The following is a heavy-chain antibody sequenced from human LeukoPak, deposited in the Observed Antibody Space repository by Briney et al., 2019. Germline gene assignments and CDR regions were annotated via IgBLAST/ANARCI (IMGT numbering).Heavy chain of an antibody. J-gene: IGHJ4*02. CDR1: GFTFSSYD. CDR3: ARGSGYSYGWAFHY. CDR2: IGTAGDT. D-gene: IGHD5-18*01. Sequence: PGGSLRLSCAASGFTFSSYDMHWVRQATGKGLEWVSAIGTAGDTYYPGSVKGRFTISRENAKNSLYLQMNSLRAGDTAVYYCARGSGYSYGWAFHYWGQGTLVTVSS. V-gene: IGHV3-13*01.